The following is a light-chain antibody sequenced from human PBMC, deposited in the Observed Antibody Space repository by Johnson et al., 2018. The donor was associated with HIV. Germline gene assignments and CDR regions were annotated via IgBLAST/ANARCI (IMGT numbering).Light chain of an antibody. CDR3: GTWDSSLSVV. V-gene: IGLV1-51*02. CDR1: SSNIGNNR. CDR2: ENN. Sequence: QSVLTQPPSVSAAPGQKVTISCSGSSSNIGNNRVSWYQQLPGTAPKLLIYENNKRPSGIPDRFSGSKSGTSATLGITGLQTGDEADYYCGTWDSSLSVVFGTGTKVTVL. J-gene: IGLJ1*01.